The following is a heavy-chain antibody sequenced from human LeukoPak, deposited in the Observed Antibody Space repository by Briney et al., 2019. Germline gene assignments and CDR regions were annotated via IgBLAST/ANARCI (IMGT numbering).Heavy chain of an antibody. CDR2: IYYSGSN. CDR3: ARIGGIPLGSFDI. Sequence: SETLSLTCTVSGGSISSYYWSWIRQPPGKGLEWIGYIYYSGSNNYNSALKSQVTISADTSKNQFSLKLSSVTAADTAVHYCARIGGIPLGSFDIWGQGTMVTVSS. V-gene: IGHV4-59*01. CDR1: GGSISSYY. J-gene: IGHJ3*02. D-gene: IGHD2-2*02.